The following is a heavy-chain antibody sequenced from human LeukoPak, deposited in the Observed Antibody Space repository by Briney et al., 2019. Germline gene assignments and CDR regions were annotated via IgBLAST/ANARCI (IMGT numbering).Heavy chain of an antibody. D-gene: IGHD6-19*01. J-gene: IGHJ5*02. CDR3: ARRIAVAGTLWFDP. Sequence: ASVKVSCKASGYTFTSYYIYWVRQAPGQGVEWMGVINPSGGSTNYEQKFQGRVTMTRDTSTSTVYMELSSLRSEDTAVYYCARRIAVAGTLWFDPWGQGTLVTVSS. CDR2: INPSGGST. V-gene: IGHV1-46*01. CDR1: GYTFTSYY.